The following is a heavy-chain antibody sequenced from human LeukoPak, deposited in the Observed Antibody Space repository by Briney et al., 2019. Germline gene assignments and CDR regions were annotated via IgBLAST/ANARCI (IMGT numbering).Heavy chain of an antibody. Sequence: GGSLRLSCAASGFTLRSYSMNWVRQAPGKGLEWVSSISSSSSYIYYADSVKGRFTISRDNAKNSLYLQMNSLRAEDTAVYYCARDFFASAHSTYSAFDIWGQGTMVTVSS. CDR3: ARDFFASAHSTYSAFDI. D-gene: IGHD2-15*01. CDR2: ISSSSSYI. V-gene: IGHV3-21*01. J-gene: IGHJ3*02. CDR1: GFTLRSYS.